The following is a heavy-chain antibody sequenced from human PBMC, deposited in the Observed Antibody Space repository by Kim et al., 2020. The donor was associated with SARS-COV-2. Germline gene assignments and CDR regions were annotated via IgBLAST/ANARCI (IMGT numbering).Heavy chain of an antibody. CDR3: WRERGQCSGGSPYPGYYGM. D-gene: IGHD2-15*01. Sequence: ASVKVSCKASVNTFTNDYIYWVRQAPGQGFEWMGIINPSDGSINYARKFQDRVTMTRDTSPSTFFMDLSSLRPDDTAFYYCWRERGQCSGGSPYPGYYGM. V-gene: IGHV1-46*01. CDR1: VNTFTNDY. CDR2: INPSDGSI. J-gene: IGHJ6*01.